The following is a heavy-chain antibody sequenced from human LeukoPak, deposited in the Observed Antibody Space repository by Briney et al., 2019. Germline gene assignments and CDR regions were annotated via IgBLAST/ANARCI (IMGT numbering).Heavy chain of an antibody. V-gene: IGHV1-24*01. D-gene: IGHD5-12*01. J-gene: IGHJ3*02. CDR1: RYTLTELS. CDR3: ATYSGYALHDAFDI. CDR2: FDPEDGEA. Sequence: GASVTVSCKVSRYTLTELSMHWVRQAPGKGLEWMGGFDPEDGEAIYAQKFQGRVTMTEDTSTDTAYMELSSLRSEDTAVYYCATYSGYALHDAFDIWGQGTVVTVSS.